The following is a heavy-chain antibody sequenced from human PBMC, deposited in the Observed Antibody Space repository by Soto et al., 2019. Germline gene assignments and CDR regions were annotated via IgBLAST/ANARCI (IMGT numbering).Heavy chain of an antibody. CDR2: IIPIFGTA. V-gene: IGHV1-69*01. CDR3: ADFTYYYDSSGYYPEYFQH. D-gene: IGHD3-22*01. Sequence: VQLVQSGAEVKKPGSSVKVSCKASGGTFSSYAISWVRQAPGQGLEWMGGIIPIFGTANYAQKFQGRVTITADESTSTAYMELSSLRSEDTAVYYCADFTYYYDSSGYYPEYFQHWGQGTLVTVSS. J-gene: IGHJ1*01. CDR1: GGTFSSYA.